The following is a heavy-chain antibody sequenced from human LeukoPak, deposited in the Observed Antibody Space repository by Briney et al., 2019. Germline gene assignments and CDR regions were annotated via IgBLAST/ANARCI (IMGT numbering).Heavy chain of an antibody. D-gene: IGHD3-10*01. CDR3: ARDPAVRGAKGGNYFDY. Sequence: PGGSLRLSCVVSGFTFSSYWMSWVRQAPGKGLEWVANIKEDGRERYYVDSVKGRFTISRDNAKNSLYFQMNSLRAEDTAVYYCARDPAVRGAKGGNYFDYWGQGALVTVSS. CDR1: GFTFSSYW. J-gene: IGHJ4*02. V-gene: IGHV3-7*01. CDR2: IKEDGRER.